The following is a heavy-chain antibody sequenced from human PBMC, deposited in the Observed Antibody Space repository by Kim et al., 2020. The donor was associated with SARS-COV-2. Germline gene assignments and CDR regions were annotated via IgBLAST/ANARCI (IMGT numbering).Heavy chain of an antibody. Sequence: GGSLRLSCAASGFSFTNYGMSWVRQAPGKGLEWVSGISRSGGSISYADSVKGRLTISRDNSKNTLYLQMNSLRAEDTGVYYCAKDQRVRDYYYGMDVWGQGTTVTASS. D-gene: IGHD6-25*01. CDR2: ISRSGGSI. V-gene: IGHV3-23*01. CDR3: AKDQRVRDYYYGMDV. CDR1: GFSFTNYG. J-gene: IGHJ6*02.